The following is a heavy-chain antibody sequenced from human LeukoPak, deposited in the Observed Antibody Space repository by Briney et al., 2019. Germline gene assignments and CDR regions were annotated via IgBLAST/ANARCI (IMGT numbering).Heavy chain of an antibody. CDR2: IFYSGST. V-gene: IGHV4-39*07. J-gene: IGHJ3*02. D-gene: IGHD2-21*02. CDR3: ARDRNIVVVTAYDAFDI. CDR1: SGSISTSNYY. Sequence: SETLSLTCTVSSGSISTSNYYWGWVRQPPGKALEWIGNIFYSGSTYYNPSLKSRVTISVDTSKNQFSLKLSSVTAADTAVYYCARDRNIVVVTAYDAFDIWGQGTMVTVSS.